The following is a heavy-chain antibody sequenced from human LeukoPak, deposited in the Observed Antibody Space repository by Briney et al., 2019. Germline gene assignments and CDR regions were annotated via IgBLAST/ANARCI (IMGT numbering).Heavy chain of an antibody. CDR2: IYPSGGT. CDR1: GGSISGSY. CDR3: AREYGDLDY. J-gene: IGHJ4*02. D-gene: IGHD2-21*01. Sequence: SETLSLTCTVSGGSISGSYWSWIRQPAGKGLEWIGRIYPSGGTNYNPSLKSRVTMSTDTSKNQFSLKLRSVTAADTAVYYCAREYGDLDYWGQGTLVTVSS. V-gene: IGHV4-4*07.